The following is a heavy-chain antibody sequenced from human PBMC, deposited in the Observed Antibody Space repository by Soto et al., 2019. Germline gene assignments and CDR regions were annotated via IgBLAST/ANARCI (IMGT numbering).Heavy chain of an antibody. V-gene: IGHV6-1*01. CDR3: ARARSGSGIAARRGDFDI. Sequence: QVQLQQSGPGLVKPSQTLSLTCAISGDSVSSNSAAWNWIRQSPSRGLEWLGRTYYRSKWYNDYAVSVKSRITINPDTSKNQFSLQLNSVTPEDTAVYYCARARSGSGIAARRGDFDIWGQGTMVTVSS. CDR2: TYYRSKWYN. CDR1: GDSVSSNSAA. D-gene: IGHD6-6*01. J-gene: IGHJ3*02.